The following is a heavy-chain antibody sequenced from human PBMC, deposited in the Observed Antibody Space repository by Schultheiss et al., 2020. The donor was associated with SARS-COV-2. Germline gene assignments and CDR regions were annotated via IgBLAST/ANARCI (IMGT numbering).Heavy chain of an antibody. J-gene: IGHJ6*02. V-gene: IGHV3-48*04. CDR1: GFTFSGSA. D-gene: IGHD2-15*01. CDR2: ISSSSSTI. CDR3: ARGEDTSYYYYGMDV. Sequence: GGSLRLSCAASGFTFSGSAMHWVRQAPGKGLEWVSYISSSSSTIYYADSVKGRFTISRDNAKNSLYLQMNSLRAEDTAVYYCARGEDTSYYYYGMDVWGQGTTVTVSS.